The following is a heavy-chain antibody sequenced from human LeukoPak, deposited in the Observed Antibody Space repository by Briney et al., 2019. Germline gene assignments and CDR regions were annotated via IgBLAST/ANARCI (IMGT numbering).Heavy chain of an antibody. V-gene: IGHV4-34*01. J-gene: IGHJ6*02. CDR1: GGSFSGYY. CDR3: ARGPSYYYDSSGYYVYYYYGMDV. Sequence: SETLSLTCAVYGGSFSGYYWSWIRQPPGKGLEWIGEINHSGSTNYNPSLKSRVTISVDTSKNQFSLKLSSVTAADTAVYYCARGPSYYYDSSGYYVYYYYGMDVWGQGTTVTVSS. D-gene: IGHD3-22*01. CDR2: INHSGST.